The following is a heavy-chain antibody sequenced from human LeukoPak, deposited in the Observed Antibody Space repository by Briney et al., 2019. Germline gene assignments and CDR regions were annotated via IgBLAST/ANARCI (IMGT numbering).Heavy chain of an antibody. CDR2: ISFVGSNN. V-gene: IGHV3-30*04. Sequence: GGPLRLSCAASGFTFSSYAMHWVHQPPAKGLAGVTMISFVGSNNYYAPSVKSRFTMSRDNSKNTLYLQMKSLRAEDTALYYWARGDKPLVYERRKGGFDPWGQGTLVTVSS. D-gene: IGHD6-13*01. CDR1: GFTFSSYA. CDR3: ARGDKPLVYERRKGGFDP. J-gene: IGHJ5*02.